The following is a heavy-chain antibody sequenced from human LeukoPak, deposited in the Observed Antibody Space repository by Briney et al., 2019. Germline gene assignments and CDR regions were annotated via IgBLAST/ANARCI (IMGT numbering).Heavy chain of an antibody. D-gene: IGHD6-25*01. CDR3: AKPRQRLYYYYYMDV. J-gene: IGHJ6*03. CDR1: GFTFSSYG. Sequence: QPGGSLRLSCAASGFTFSSYGMHWVRQAPGKGLEWVAFIRYDGSNKYYADSVKGRFTISRDNSKNTLYLQMNSLRAEDTAVYYCAKPRQRLYYYYYMDVWGKGTTVTVSS. CDR2: IRYDGSNK. V-gene: IGHV3-30*02.